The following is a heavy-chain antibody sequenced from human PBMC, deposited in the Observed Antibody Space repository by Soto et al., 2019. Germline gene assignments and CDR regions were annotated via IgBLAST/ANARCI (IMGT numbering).Heavy chain of an antibody. CDR2: ISYDGSNK. V-gene: IGHV3-30*18. D-gene: IGHD3-22*01. CDR3: AKSGRNYYDSSGYYLDY. J-gene: IGHJ4*02. Sequence: TGGSLRLSCAASGFTFSSYGMHWVRQAPGKGLEWVAVISYDGSNKYYADSVKGRFTISRDNSKNTLYLQMNSLRAEDSAVYYCAKSGRNYYDSSGYYLDYWGQGTLVTVSS. CDR1: GFTFSSYG.